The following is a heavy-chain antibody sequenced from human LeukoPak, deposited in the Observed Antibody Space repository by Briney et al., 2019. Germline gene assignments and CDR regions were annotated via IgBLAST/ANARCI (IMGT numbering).Heavy chain of an antibody. D-gene: IGHD3-16*01. CDR1: GFTFSGSW. CDR2: INQDGGEK. J-gene: IGHJ4*02. CDR3: ARYRHLYY. V-gene: IGHV3-7*01. Sequence: GESLRLYCAASGFTFSGSWMSWVRQSPGKGLEWVASINQDGGEKYSLDSVKGRFTISRDNTKSSLYLQMNSLRAEDTAMYYCARYRHLYYWGQGTPVTVSS.